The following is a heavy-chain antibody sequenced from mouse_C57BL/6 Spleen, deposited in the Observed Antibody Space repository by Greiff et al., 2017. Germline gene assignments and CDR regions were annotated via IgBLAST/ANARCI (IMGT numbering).Heavy chain of an antibody. CDR1: GYSITSGYY. CDR2: ISYDGSN. J-gene: IGHJ1*03. D-gene: IGHD1-1*01. CDR3: ASARYDGRSRYWYCDV. V-gene: IGHV3-6*01. Sequence: EVKLLESGPGLVKPSQSLSLTCSVTGYSITSGYYWNWIRQFPGNKLEWMGYISYDGSNNYNPTLKNRISITRDTSKNQFFLKLNSVTTEDTATYYCASARYDGRSRYWYCDVWGTGTTVTVSS.